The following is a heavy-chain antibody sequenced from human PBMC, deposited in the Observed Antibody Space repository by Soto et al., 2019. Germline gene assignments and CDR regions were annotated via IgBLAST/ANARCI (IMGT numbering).Heavy chain of an antibody. CDR2: INHSGST. V-gene: IGHV4-34*01. Sequence: SETLSLTCAVYGGSFSGYYWSWIRQPPGKGLEWIGEINHSGSTNYNPSLKSRVTISVDTSKNQFSLKLSSVTAADTAVYYCASRVRGNWNDEYFDYWGQGTLVTVSS. CDR1: GGSFSGYY. J-gene: IGHJ4*02. CDR3: ASRVRGNWNDEYFDY. D-gene: IGHD1-1*01.